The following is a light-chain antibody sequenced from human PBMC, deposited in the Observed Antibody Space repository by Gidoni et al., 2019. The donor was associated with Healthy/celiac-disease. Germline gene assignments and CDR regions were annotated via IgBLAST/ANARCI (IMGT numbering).Light chain of an antibody. CDR1: QSVLYSSNNKNY. V-gene: IGKV4-1*01. CDR2: WAS. Sequence: DIVMTQSPDSLAVSLGERATINCKSSQSVLYSSNNKNYLVWYQQQPGKPPKLLIYWASTRESGVPDRFTGSGSGTDFTLTISSLQAEDVAVYYCQQYYSTPWTFGQGTKVEIK. J-gene: IGKJ1*01. CDR3: QQYYSTPWT.